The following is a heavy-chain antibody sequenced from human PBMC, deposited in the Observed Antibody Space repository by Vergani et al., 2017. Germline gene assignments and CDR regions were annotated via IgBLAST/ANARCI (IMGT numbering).Heavy chain of an antibody. CDR3: AKDSDFWSGYLDY. Sequence: EVQLVESGGGLVQPGRSLRLSCAASGFTFDDYAMHWVRQAPAKGLEWVSGISWNSGSIGYADSVKGRFTISRDNAKNSLYLQMNSLRAEDTALYYCAKDSDFWSGYLDYWGQGTLVTVSS. CDR1: GFTFDDYA. J-gene: IGHJ4*02. V-gene: IGHV3-9*01. CDR2: ISWNSGSI. D-gene: IGHD3-3*01.